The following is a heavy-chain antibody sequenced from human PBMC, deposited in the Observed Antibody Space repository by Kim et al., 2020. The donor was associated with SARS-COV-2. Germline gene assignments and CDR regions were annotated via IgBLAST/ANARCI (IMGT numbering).Heavy chain of an antibody. V-gene: IGHV4-39*01. J-gene: IGHJ4*02. CDR2: VWYNGDS. Sequence: SETLSLTCAVSFGSLSSISYYWAWLRQPPGKGLEGIGSVWYNGDSFYNPSLNRRVIIFIDRSKKHFSLKIPAVTAADTAVYYCARHEGGRTGSVAAFDSWRQGSPVTVSS. D-gene: IGHD1-26*01. CDR1: FGSLSSISYY. CDR3: ARHEGGRTGSVAAFDS.